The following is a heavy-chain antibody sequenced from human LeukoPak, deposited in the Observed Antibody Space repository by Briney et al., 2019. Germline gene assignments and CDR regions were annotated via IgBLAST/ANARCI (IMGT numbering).Heavy chain of an antibody. J-gene: IGHJ3*02. D-gene: IGHD3-10*01. CDR2: ISGRTSTI. Sequence: GGSLRLSCVVSGFTFSPYSMNWVRQAPGKGLEWVAYISGRTSTIYYADSVYGRFTISRDNAKNSLYLQMNSLRAEDTAVYYCAKDLYGSGSNAFDIWGQGTMVTVSS. CDR1: GFTFSPYS. CDR3: AKDLYGSGSNAFDI. V-gene: IGHV3-48*01.